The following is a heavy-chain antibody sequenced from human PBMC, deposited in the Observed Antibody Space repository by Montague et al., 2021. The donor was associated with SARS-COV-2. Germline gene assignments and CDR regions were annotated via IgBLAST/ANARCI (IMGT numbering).Heavy chain of an antibody. CDR3: VKGYSGSYRRNDAFDI. J-gene: IGHJ3*02. V-gene: IGHV3-9*01. CDR1: GFTFDDYA. CDR2: ISWNSGSI. Sequence: RLSLSASGFTFDDYAMHWVRQAPGKGLEWVSGISWNSGSIGYADSVKGRFTNSRDNAKNSLYLQMNSLRAEDTALYYCVKGYSGSYRRNDAFDIWGQGTMVTVSS. D-gene: IGHD1-26*01.